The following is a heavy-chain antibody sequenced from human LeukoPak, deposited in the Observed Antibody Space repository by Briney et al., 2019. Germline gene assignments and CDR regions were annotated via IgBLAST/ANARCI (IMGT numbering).Heavy chain of an antibody. CDR1: GGSFSGYY. Sequence: SETLSLTCAVYGGSFSGYYWSWIRQPPGKGLEWIGEINHSGSTNYNPSLKSRVTISVDTSKTHFSLRLTSVTATDTAVYNCARGSRGLGYWGQGALVTVSS. J-gene: IGHJ4*02. CDR2: INHSGST. CDR3: ARGSRGLGY. V-gene: IGHV4-34*01.